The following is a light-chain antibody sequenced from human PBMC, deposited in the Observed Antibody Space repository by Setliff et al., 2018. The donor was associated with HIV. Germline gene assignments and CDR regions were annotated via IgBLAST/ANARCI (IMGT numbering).Light chain of an antibody. J-gene: IGLJ1*01. V-gene: IGLV2-14*02. CDR1: SSDIGSYNL. CDR3: TSYTSSDTYV. Sequence: VLTQPASVSGSPGQSITISCTGASSDIGSYNLVSWYQQHPGKAPKLIMYNFTSRPSGISNRFSGSKSGNTASLTISGLRAEDEGDYFCTSYTSSDTYVFGTGTKVTVL. CDR2: NFT.